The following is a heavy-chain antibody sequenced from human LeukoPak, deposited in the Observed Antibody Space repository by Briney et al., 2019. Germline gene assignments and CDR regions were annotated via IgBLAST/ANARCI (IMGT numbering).Heavy chain of an antibody. Sequence: SETLSLTCTVSGGSISSSSYYWGWIRQPPGKELEWIGSIYYSGSTYYNPSLKSRVTISVDTSKNQFSLKLSSVTAADTAVFYCARDSRGYSYGALFDYWGQGTLVTVSS. V-gene: IGHV4-39*02. CDR2: IYYSGST. CDR1: GGSISSSSYY. CDR3: ARDSRGYSYGALFDY. J-gene: IGHJ4*02. D-gene: IGHD5-18*01.